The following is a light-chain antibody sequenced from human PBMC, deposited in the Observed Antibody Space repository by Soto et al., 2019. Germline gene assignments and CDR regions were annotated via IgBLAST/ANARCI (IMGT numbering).Light chain of an antibody. CDR1: QSLLHSDGYNY. V-gene: IGKV2-28*01. J-gene: IGKJ2*01. CDR2: LGS. CDR3: LLVLEAPRT. Sequence: IVMTQSPLSLPATPGEPASMSCRFSQSLLHSDGYNYLDWYLQKPGQSLQLLTYLGSNRASGVPDRFSGSGSCTEFTMKISRVEAEDVGDYYCLLVLEAPRTFGQGTKLELK.